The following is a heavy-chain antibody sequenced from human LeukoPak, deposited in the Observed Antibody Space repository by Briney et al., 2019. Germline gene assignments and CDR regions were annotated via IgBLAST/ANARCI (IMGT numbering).Heavy chain of an antibody. CDR2: IRSDGNIK. Sequence: GGPLRLSCAASGFTFSNYGLHWVRQAPGKGLEWVAFIRSDGNIKYYADSVKGRFTISRDNSKNTLYLQMNSLRAEDTAVYYCARPVDYDFWSGYGYWGQGTLVTVSS. V-gene: IGHV3-30*02. CDR1: GFTFSNYG. CDR3: ARPVDYDFWSGYGY. D-gene: IGHD3-3*01. J-gene: IGHJ4*02.